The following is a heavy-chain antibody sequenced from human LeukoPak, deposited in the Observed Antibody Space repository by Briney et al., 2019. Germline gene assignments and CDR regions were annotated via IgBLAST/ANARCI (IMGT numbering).Heavy chain of an antibody. V-gene: IGHV1-46*02. CDR2: IKHSGGST. CDR3: ARDFSWSVDY. J-gene: IGHJ4*02. D-gene: IGHD6-13*01. CDR1: GDTLNSYH. Sequence: ASVKVSCTASGDTLNSYHIHWVRQAPGQGLEWMGIIKHSGGSTTYAQKFQGRLTMTRDTSTGTVNMELSSLTSEDTAVYYCARDFSWSVDYWGQGALVTVSS.